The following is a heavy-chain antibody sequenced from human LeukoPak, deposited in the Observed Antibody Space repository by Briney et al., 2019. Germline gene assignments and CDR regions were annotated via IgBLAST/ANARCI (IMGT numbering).Heavy chain of an antibody. CDR1: GGSISSSIYY. Sequence: SETLSLTCTVSGGSISSSIYYWGWIGQPPGKGLEWIGGISYSGSTNYNPSLKSRLTISVDTSKNQFSLKLSSVTAADTAMYYCAGAPNPSYFDYWGQGPLVTVSS. J-gene: IGHJ4*02. V-gene: IGHV4-39*01. CDR2: ISYSGST. CDR3: AGAPNPSYFDY. D-gene: IGHD2-8*01.